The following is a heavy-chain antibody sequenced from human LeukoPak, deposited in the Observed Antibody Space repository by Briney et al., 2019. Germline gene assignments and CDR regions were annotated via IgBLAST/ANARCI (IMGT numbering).Heavy chain of an antibody. Sequence: SETLSLTCTVSGYSISSGYYWSWIRQPPGKGLEWIGYIYYSGSTNYNPSLKSRVTISVDTSKNQFSLKLSSVTAADTAVYYCASANEDWFDPWGQGTLVTVSS. J-gene: IGHJ5*02. D-gene: IGHD2-8*01. CDR3: ASANEDWFDP. CDR2: IYYSGST. V-gene: IGHV4-38-2*02. CDR1: GYSISSGYY.